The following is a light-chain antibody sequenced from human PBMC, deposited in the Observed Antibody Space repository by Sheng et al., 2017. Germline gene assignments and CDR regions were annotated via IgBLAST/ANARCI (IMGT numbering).Light chain of an antibody. CDR3: CSYAGTSTYVV. V-gene: IGLV2-23*01. CDR2: EGS. J-gene: IGLJ2*01. Sequence: QSALTQPASVSGSPGQSITISCTGTSSDVGSYNLVSWYQHHPGKAPKLIIYEGSKRPSGASNRFSGSKSGNTASLTISGLQAEDEADYYCCSYAGTSTYVVFGGGTKLTVL. CDR1: SSDVGSYNL.